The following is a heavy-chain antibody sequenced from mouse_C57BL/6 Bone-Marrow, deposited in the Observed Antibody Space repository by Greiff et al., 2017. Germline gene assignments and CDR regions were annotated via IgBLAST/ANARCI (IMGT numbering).Heavy chain of an antibody. Sequence: EVKVVESGGGLVQPGGSLSLSCAASGFTFTDYYMSWVRQPPGKALEWLGFIRNKANGYTTEYSASVKGRFTISRDNSQSILYLQMNALRAEDSATYYCARYCTTVVARWYFDVWGTGTTVTVSS. CDR2: IRNKANGYTT. V-gene: IGHV7-3*01. J-gene: IGHJ1*03. D-gene: IGHD1-1*01. CDR3: ARYCTTVVARWYFDV. CDR1: GFTFTDYY.